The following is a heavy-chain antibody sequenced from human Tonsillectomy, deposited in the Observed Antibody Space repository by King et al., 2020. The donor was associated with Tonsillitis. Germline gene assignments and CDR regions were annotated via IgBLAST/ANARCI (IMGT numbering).Heavy chain of an antibody. CDR3: AILKSLAGTALDY. D-gene: IGHD1-1*01. J-gene: IGHJ4*02. Sequence: VQLVESGGGLVKPGGSLRLSCEASGFIFTNHYMTWVRQAPGKRLEWVSYISTSDGPNYADSVRGRFTISRDNAKKSMFLQMDSLRVEDTAIYYCAILKSLAGTALDYWGQGILVTVSS. CDR1: GFIFTNHY. CDR2: ISTSDGP. V-gene: IGHV3-11*01.